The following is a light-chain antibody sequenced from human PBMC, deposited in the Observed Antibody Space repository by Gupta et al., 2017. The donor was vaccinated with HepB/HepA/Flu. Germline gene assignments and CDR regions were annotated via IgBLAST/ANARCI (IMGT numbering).Light chain of an antibody. CDR2: EVT. J-gene: IGLJ1*01. CDR1: SSDVGTYNL. Sequence: QSALTQPASVSGSPGQSITISCTGTSSDVGTYNLVSWYHQEPGKPPKLMIYEVTKRPSAVSNRFAGYRSGNTASLTISGLQAEDEADYYCSSYAGSNTFVFGTGTKVTVL. CDR3: SSYAGSNTFV. V-gene: IGLV2-23*02.